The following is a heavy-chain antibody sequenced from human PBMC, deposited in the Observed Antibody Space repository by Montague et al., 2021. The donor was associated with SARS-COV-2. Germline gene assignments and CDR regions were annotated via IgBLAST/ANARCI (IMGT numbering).Heavy chain of an antibody. V-gene: IGHV4-34*01. CDR1: DGSFSDFY. Sequence: SETLSLTCAVFDGSFSDFYWSWIRQPPGKGLEWIGEINHSGTTYYNPSLKSRVTISVDTSKNQFSLKLNSVTAADAAFYYCASGDENGSGCLDVWGKGTTVTVSS. CDR2: INHSGTT. J-gene: IGHJ6*04. D-gene: IGHD1-26*01. CDR3: ASGDENGSGCLDV.